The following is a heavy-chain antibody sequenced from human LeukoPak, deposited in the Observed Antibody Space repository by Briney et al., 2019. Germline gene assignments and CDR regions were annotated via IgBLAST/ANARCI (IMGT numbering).Heavy chain of an antibody. CDR1: GFTFSDAW. J-gene: IGHJ4*02. CDR2: IKSETDGGTT. CDR3: TTVVTGFYSSGWYDGRVYYFDY. Sequence: PGGSLRLSCAASGFTFSDAWMSWVRQPPGKGLEWVGHIKSETDGGTTDYAAPVKGRFTISRDDSKNTLYLQMNSLKTEDTAVYYCTTVVTGFYSSGWYDGRVYYFDYWGQGTLVTVSS. V-gene: IGHV3-15*01. D-gene: IGHD6-19*01.